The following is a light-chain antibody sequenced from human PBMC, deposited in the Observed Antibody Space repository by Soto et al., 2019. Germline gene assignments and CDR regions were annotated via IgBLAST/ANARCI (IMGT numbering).Light chain of an antibody. CDR3: CSYVGTFTYV. V-gene: IGLV2-11*01. CDR2: DVS. CDR1: SSDVGGYNY. Sequence: QSALTQPRSVSGSPGQSVAISCTGSSSDVGGYNYVSWYQQHPGKVPKLMIFDVSKRPSGVPDRFSGSKSGNTASLTISRLQAEDEADYYCCSYVGTFTYVFGTGTKLTVL. J-gene: IGLJ1*01.